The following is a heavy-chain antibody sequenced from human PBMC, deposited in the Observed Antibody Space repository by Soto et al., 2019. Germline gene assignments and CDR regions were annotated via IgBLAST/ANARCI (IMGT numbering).Heavy chain of an antibody. CDR1: GGSISSYY. CDR3: ARRYAGNFDY. V-gene: IGHV4-59*01. CDR2: IYYSGST. Sequence: QVQLQESGPGLVKPSETLSLTCTVSGGSISSYYWSWIRQPPGKGLEWIGYIYYSGSTNYTPSLTSRVTISVDTSKNQFSLKLSSVTAADTAVYYCARRYAGNFDYWGQGTLVTVSS. J-gene: IGHJ4*02. D-gene: IGHD2-8*01.